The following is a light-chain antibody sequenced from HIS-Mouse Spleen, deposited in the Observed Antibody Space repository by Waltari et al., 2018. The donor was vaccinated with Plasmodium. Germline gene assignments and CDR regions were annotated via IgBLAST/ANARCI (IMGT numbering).Light chain of an antibody. CDR2: GAS. CDR3: QQYGSSPYT. CDR1: QSVSSSY. J-gene: IGKJ2*01. V-gene: IGKV3-20*01. Sequence: EIVLTPSPGTLSLSPGERATLSCRASQSVSSSYLAWYQQKPGQAPRLPIYGASSRATGIPDRFSGSGSGTDFTLTISRLEPEDFAVYYCQQYGSSPYTFGQGTKLEIK.